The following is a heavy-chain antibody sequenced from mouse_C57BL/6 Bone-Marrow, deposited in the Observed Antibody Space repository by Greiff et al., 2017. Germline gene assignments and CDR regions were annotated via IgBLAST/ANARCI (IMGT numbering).Heavy chain of an antibody. CDR2: ISGGGGNT. J-gene: IGHJ2*01. Sequence: EVQRVESGGGLVKPGGSLKLSCAASGFTFSSYTMSWVRQTPEKRLEWVATISGGGGNTYYPDSVKGRFTISRDNAKNTLYLQMSSLRSEDTALYYCARHGGGCYFDYWGQGTTLTVSS. CDR1: GFTFSSYT. CDR3: ARHGGGCYFDY. V-gene: IGHV5-9*01.